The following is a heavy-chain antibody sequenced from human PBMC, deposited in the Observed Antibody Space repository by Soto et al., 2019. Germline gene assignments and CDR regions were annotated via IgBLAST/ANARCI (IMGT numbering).Heavy chain of an antibody. CDR1: GYTFTSYG. D-gene: IGHD1-1*01. V-gene: IGHV1-18*04. Sequence: ASLKVSCKASGYTFTSYGISWVRQAPGQGLEWMGWISAYNGNTNYAQKLQGRVTMTTDTSTSTAYMELSSLRSEDTAVYYCARGNEGELSHDAFDIWGQGTMVTVSS. J-gene: IGHJ3*02. CDR2: ISAYNGNT. CDR3: ARGNEGELSHDAFDI.